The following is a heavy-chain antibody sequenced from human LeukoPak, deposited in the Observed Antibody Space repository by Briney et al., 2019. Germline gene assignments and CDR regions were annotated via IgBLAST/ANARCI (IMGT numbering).Heavy chain of an antibody. CDR2: ISGSGGST. V-gene: IGHV3-23*01. CDR3: AKAGELDYGSGSYYSYYFDY. Sequence: QTGGSLRLSCAASGFTFSSYAMSWVRQAPGKGLEWVSAISGSGGSTYYADSVKGRFTISRDNSKNTLYLQMNSLRAEDTAVYYCAKAGELDYGSGSYYSYYFDYWGQGTLVTVSS. J-gene: IGHJ4*02. D-gene: IGHD3-10*01. CDR1: GFTFSSYA.